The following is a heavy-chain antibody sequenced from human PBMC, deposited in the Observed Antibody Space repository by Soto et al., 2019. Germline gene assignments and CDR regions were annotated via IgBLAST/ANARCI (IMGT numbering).Heavy chain of an antibody. D-gene: IGHD2-15*01. CDR2: ISSSSSYI. J-gene: IGHJ4*02. CDR3: ARWAYCSGGSCYRTYYFDY. CDR1: GFTFSSYS. Sequence: EVQLVESGGGLVKPGGSLRLSCAASGFTFSSYSMNWVRQAPGKGVEWVSSISSSSSYIYYADSVKGRFTISRDNAKNSLYLQMNSLRAEDTAVYYCARWAYCSGGSCYRTYYFDYWGQGTLVTVSS. V-gene: IGHV3-21*01.